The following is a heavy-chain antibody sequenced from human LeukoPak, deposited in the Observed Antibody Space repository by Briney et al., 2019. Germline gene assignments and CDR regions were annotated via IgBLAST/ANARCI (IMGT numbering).Heavy chain of an antibody. CDR3: ARNPPNYYDSSGRMVAFDV. CDR2: VNHSGIT. D-gene: IGHD3-22*01. CDR1: GGFISSGGYY. Sequence: SETLSLTCVVSGGFISSGGYYWGWIRHPQEKGLEWIGSVNHSGITYHNPSLKSRVTISVDKSKNQFSLELTSVTAADTAVYYCARNPPNYYDSSGRMVAFDVWGQGTMVTVSS. J-gene: IGHJ3*01. V-gene: IGHV4-39*01.